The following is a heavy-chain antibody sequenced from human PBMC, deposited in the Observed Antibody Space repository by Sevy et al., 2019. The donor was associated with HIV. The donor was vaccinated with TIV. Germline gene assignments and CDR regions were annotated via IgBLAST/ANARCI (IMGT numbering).Heavy chain of an antibody. V-gene: IGHV3-11*01. CDR3: TRVRYYYGSYYFDY. D-gene: IGHD3-10*01. CDR1: EISFSDYY. CDR2: ISSGGSII. J-gene: IGHJ4*02. Sequence: GGSLRLSCAASEISFSDYYMSWIRQTPGKGLEWISYISSGGSIIYYADSVKGRFTISRDNAKNSLYLQMNSLRAEDTAVYYCTRVRYYYGSYYFDYWGQGTLVTVSS.